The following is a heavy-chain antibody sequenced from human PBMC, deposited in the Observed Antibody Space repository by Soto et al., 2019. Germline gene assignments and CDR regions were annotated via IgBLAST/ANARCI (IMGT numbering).Heavy chain of an antibody. V-gene: IGHV3-74*01. Sequence: EVQLVESEGGLVQRGGSLRLSCAASGFTFNYYGMHWVRQAPGQVLVWVSHIHSDGSSTTYADSVKGRFTISRDNAMNTLYLQMNSLRAEDTAVYSCARGDKGGFDLWGQGTTVTVSS. CDR3: ARGDKGGFDL. CDR1: GFTFNYYG. D-gene: IGHD2-21*02. J-gene: IGHJ3*01. CDR2: IHSDGSST.